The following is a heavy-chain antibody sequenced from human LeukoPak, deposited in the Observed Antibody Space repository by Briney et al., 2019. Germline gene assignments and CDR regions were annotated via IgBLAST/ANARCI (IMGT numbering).Heavy chain of an antibody. CDR1: GFTFSGSA. CDR3: TRHLDLTIFGSYAFDI. J-gene: IGHJ3*02. Sequence: GGSLRLSCAASGFTFSGSAMHWVRQASGKGLEWVGRIRSKANSYATAYAASVKGRFTISRDDSKNTAYLQMNSLKTEDTAVYYCTRHLDLTIFGSYAFDIWGQGTMVTVSS. D-gene: IGHD3-9*01. V-gene: IGHV3-73*01. CDR2: IRSKANSYAT.